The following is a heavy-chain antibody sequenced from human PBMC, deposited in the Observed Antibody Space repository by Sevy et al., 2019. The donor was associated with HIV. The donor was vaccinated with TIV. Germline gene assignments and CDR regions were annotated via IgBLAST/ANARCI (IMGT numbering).Heavy chain of an antibody. CDR1: GYTLTKLA. D-gene: IGHD3-22*01. Sequence: ASVKVSCKVSGYTLTKLAMHWVRQAPGKGLEWMGTFDPEDGETIYAQKFQGRVTMTEDTSIDTAYMELSSLRSVDTAVFYCAITKDYYDNSGSPFDYWGQGTLVTVSS. V-gene: IGHV1-24*01. J-gene: IGHJ4*02. CDR3: AITKDYYDNSGSPFDY. CDR2: FDPEDGET.